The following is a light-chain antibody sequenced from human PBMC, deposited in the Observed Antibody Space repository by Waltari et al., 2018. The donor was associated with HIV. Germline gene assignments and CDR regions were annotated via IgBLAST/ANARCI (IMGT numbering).Light chain of an antibody. CDR3: ASYAGHDRFVL. CDR2: DVS. CDR1: SGDIGNYDY. Sequence: QPALIQPPSASGSPGQSVTISCTGTSGDIGNYDYVSWYQQHPGKAPQNIIYDVSQRPSGVPDRFSGSKSGNTASLTVSGLQAEDEADYYCASYAGHDRFVLLGGGTKVTVL. V-gene: IGLV2-8*01. J-gene: IGLJ2*01.